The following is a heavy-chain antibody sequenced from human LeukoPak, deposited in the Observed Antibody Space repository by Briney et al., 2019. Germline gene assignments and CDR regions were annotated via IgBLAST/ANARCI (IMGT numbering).Heavy chain of an antibody. CDR2: INPSGGST. CDR1: GYTFTSYY. J-gene: IGHJ4*02. D-gene: IGHD5-24*01. CDR3: ARFVEMATIYDY. V-gene: IGHV1-46*01. Sequence: VASVKVSCKASGYTFTSYYMHWVRQAPGQGLEWMGIINPSGGSTSYAQKFQGRVTMTRDTSISTAYMELSRLRSDDTAVYYCARFVEMATIYDYWGQGTLVTVSS.